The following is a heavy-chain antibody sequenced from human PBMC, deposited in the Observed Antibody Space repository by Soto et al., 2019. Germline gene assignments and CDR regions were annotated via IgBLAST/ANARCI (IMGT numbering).Heavy chain of an antibody. CDR1: GFIFDDYA. CDR3: AKDRYSSSAYYYYGMDA. Sequence: TGGSLRLSCAASGFIFDDYAMHWVRQAPGKGLEWVAVISGNSGSLGYADSVKGRFTISRDNAKNSLYLQMNRLRAEDTALYYCAKDRYSSSAYYYYGMDAWGQGTTVTVSS. V-gene: IGHV3-9*01. D-gene: IGHD6-6*01. CDR2: ISGNSGSL. J-gene: IGHJ6*02.